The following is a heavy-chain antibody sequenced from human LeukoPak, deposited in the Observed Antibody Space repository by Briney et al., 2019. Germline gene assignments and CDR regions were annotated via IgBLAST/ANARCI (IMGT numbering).Heavy chain of an antibody. D-gene: IGHD5-18*01. CDR2: ISYDGSNK. J-gene: IGHJ3*02. CDR3: ARDPKGGYSYGWGAFDI. CDR1: GFTFSSYA. Sequence: GGSLRLSCAASGFTFSSYAMHWVRQAPGKGLEWVAVISYDGSNKYYADSVKGRFTISRVNSKNTLYLQMNSLRAEDTAVYYCARDPKGGYSYGWGAFDIWGQGTMVTVSS. V-gene: IGHV3-30-3*01.